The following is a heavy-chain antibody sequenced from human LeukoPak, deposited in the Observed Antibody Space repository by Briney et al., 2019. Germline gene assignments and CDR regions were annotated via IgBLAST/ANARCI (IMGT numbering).Heavy chain of an antibody. CDR2: ISSSSSYI. CDR3: ARGLQQSVYCGGDCYGFDY. V-gene: IGHV3-21*01. D-gene: IGHD2-21*01. Sequence: GGSLRLSCAASGFTFSSYSMNWVRQAPGKGLEWVSSISSSSSYIYYADSVKGRFTISRDNAKNSLYLQMNSLRAEDTAVYYCARGLQQSVYCGGDCYGFDYWGQGTLVTVSS. CDR1: GFTFSSYS. J-gene: IGHJ4*02.